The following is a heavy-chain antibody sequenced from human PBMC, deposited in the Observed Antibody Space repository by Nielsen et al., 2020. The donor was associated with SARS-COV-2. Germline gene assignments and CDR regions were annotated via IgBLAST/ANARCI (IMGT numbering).Heavy chain of an antibody. J-gene: IGHJ5*02. D-gene: IGHD3-10*01. V-gene: IGHV4-30-4*01. CDR1: GGSISSGDYY. Sequence: LRLSCTVSGGSISSGDYYWSWIRQPPGKGLEWIGYIYYSGSTYYNPSLKSRVTISVDTSKNQFSLKLSSVTAADTAVYYCARLHTMLDWFDPWGQGTLVTVSS. CDR2: IYYSGST. CDR3: ARLHTMLDWFDP.